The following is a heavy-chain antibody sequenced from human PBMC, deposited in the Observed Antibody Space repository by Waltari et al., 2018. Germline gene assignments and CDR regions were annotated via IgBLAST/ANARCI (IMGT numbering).Heavy chain of an antibody. Sequence: VQLVQSGAEVKKPGESLRISCRDSGYGFDSYWIAWVRQRPGKGLEWMGHIYPVDSDTRYNPSFQGQVTISADKSVTTVYLQWSSLKTSDSGIYYCARRFMTGEGLTLNWLDPWGQGTLVTVSS. CDR2: IYPVDSDT. CDR1: GYGFDSYW. CDR3: ARRFMTGEGLTLNWLDP. J-gene: IGHJ5*02. V-gene: IGHV5-51*01. D-gene: IGHD3-16*01.